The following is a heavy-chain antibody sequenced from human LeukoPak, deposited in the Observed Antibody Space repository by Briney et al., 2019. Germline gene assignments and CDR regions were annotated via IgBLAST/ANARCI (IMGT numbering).Heavy chain of an antibody. CDR3: ARGSSPYQYFDY. CDR2: ISGSSIFI. Sequence: AGSLRLSCAASGFTFSSYNMNWVRQAPGSGLEWVSSISGSSIFISYADSMQGRFTISRDNARNSLYLQMNSLRAEDTAVYYCARGSSPYQYFDYWGQGTLVTVSS. J-gene: IGHJ4*02. V-gene: IGHV3-21*01. D-gene: IGHD6-6*01. CDR1: GFTFSSYN.